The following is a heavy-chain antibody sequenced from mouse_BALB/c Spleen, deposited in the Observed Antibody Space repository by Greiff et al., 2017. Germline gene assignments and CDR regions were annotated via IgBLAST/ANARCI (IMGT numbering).Heavy chain of an antibody. CDR2: IYPGDGST. V-gene: IGHV1S56*01. CDR3: AKRYDDYYAMDY. D-gene: IGHD2-14*01. J-gene: IGHJ4*01. Sequence: QVQLQQSGPELVKPGASVKMSCKASGYTFTSYYIHWVKQRPGQGLEWIGWIYPGDGSTKYNEKFKGKTTLTADKSSSTAYMLLSSLTSEDSAIYFCAKRYDDYYAMDYWGQGTSVTVSS. CDR1: GYTFTSYY.